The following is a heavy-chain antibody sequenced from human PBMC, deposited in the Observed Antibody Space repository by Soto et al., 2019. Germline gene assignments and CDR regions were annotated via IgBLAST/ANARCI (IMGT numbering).Heavy chain of an antibody. CDR2: IKSKTDGGTT. V-gene: IGHV3-15*01. J-gene: IGHJ4*02. CDR3: NTYVGYSHIGY. CDR1: GFTFSNAW. Sequence: GGSLRLSCAASGFTFSNAWMSWVRQAPGKGLEWVGRIKSKTDGGTTDYAAPVKGRFTISRADSKNTLYLQMNSLKTEGTAVYYCNTYVGYSHIGYWGQGTMVTVSS. D-gene: IGHD6-13*01.